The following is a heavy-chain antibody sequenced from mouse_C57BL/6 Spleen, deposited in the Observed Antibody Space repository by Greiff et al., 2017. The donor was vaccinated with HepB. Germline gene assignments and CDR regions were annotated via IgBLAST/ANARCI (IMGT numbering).Heavy chain of an antibody. D-gene: IGHD1-1*01. Sequence: VQLQQSGAELARPGASVKLSCKASGYTFTSYGISWVKQRTGQGLEWIGEIYPRSGNTYYNEKFKGKATLTAEKSSSTAYMELRSLTSEDSAVYFCARTRYGSSPWYFDVWGTGTTVTVSS. V-gene: IGHV1-81*01. CDR2: IYPRSGNT. CDR3: ARTRYGSSPWYFDV. J-gene: IGHJ1*03. CDR1: GYTFTSYG.